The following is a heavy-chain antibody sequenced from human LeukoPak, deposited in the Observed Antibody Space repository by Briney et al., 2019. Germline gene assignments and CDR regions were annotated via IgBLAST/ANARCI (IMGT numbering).Heavy chain of an antibody. D-gene: IGHD3/OR15-3a*01. V-gene: IGHV4-59*12. Sequence: SETLSLTCTVSGGSISSYYWSWIRQPPGKGLEWIGYIYYSGSTNYNPSLKSRVTISVDTSKNQFSLQLNSVTPEDTAVYYCARDLTPKGLDGGYNWFDPWGQGTLVTVSS. J-gene: IGHJ5*02. CDR3: ARDLTPKGLDGGYNWFDP. CDR1: GGSISSYY. CDR2: IYYSGST.